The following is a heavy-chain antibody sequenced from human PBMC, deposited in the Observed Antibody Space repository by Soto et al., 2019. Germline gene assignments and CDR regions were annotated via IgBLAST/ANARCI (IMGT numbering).Heavy chain of an antibody. V-gene: IGHV3-33*01. CDR1: GFTFSSYG. CDR2: IYYDGSNK. J-gene: IGHJ6*02. D-gene: IGHD2-2*01. Sequence: AGGSLRLSCAASGFTFSSYGMHWVRQAPGKGLEWVAVIYYDGSNKYYADSVKGRFTISRDNSRNTLYLQMNSLRAEDTAVYYCARDESYCSSTSCYVYYYYAMDVWGQGTTVTVSS. CDR3: ARDESYCSSTSCYVYYYYAMDV.